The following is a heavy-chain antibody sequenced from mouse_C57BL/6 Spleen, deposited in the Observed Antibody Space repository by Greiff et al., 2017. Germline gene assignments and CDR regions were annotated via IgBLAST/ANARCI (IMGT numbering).Heavy chain of an antibody. D-gene: IGHD2-4*01. J-gene: IGHJ2*01. Sequence: VQLQQPGAELVMPGASVKLSCKASGYTFTSYWMHWVKQRPGQGLEWIGEIDPSDSYTNYNQKFKGKSTLTVDKSSSTAYMQLSSLTSEDSAVYYCARSGGMITTRSYFDYWGQGTTLTVSS. CDR3: ARSGGMITTRSYFDY. CDR1: GYTFTSYW. CDR2: IDPSDSYT. V-gene: IGHV1-69*01.